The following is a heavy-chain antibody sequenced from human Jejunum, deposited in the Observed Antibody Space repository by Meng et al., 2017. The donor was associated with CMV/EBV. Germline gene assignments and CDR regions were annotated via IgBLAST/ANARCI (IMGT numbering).Heavy chain of an antibody. D-gene: IGHD6-13*01. CDR2: IGDTGATT. J-gene: IGHJ1*01. Sequence: SGLTVRSYAMASVRQAPGKGLEWVSAIGDTGATTKYADSVKGRFTISRDNSENTLYLQMNSLRAEDTAVYYCAKRRIAAAGDFQDWGQGTLVTVSS. CDR1: GLTVRSYA. CDR3: AKRRIAAAGDFQD. V-gene: IGHV3-23*01.